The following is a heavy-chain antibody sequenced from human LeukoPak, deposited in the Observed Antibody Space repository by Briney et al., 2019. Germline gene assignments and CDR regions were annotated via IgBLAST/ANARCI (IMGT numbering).Heavy chain of an antibody. CDR1: GYTFSDYY. J-gene: IGHJ4*02. D-gene: IGHD5-24*01. V-gene: IGHV1-2*02. Sequence: ASVKVSCKASGYTFSDYYIHWVRQAPGQGLEWMGWLNPHSGATNFAQKFQGRVTMTRDTSISTAYMELSRLRSDDTAVYYCARGGDGNRRDFDYWGQGTLVTVSS. CDR3: ARGGDGNRRDFDY. CDR2: LNPHSGAT.